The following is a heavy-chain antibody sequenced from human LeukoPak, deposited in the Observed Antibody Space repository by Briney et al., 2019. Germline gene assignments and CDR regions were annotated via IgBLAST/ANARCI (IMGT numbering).Heavy chain of an antibody. J-gene: IGHJ4*02. CDR1: GFTFSSYA. D-gene: IGHD3-9*01. V-gene: IGHV3-23*01. Sequence: GGSLRLSCAASGFTFSSYAMSWVRQAPGKGLEWVSAISGSGGSTYYADSVKGRFTISRDNSKNTLYLQMNSLRAEDTAVYYCAKDFYDILTGYYTEADYWSQGTLVTVSS. CDR2: ISGSGGST. CDR3: AKDFYDILTGYYTEADY.